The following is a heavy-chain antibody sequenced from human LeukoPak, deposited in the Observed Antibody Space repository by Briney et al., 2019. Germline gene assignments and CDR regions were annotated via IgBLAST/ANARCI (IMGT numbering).Heavy chain of an antibody. CDR1: GFTVSSNY. V-gene: IGHV3-53*01. D-gene: IGHD3-3*01. J-gene: IGHJ4*02. CDR3: ARLGGTDYDFWSGYLDY. CDR2: IYSGGST. Sequence: GGSLRLSCAASGFTVSSNYMSWVRQAPGKGLEWVSVIYSGGSTYYADSVKGRFTISRDNSKNTLYLQMNSLRAEDTAVYYCARLGGTDYDFWSGYLDYWGQGTLVTVSS.